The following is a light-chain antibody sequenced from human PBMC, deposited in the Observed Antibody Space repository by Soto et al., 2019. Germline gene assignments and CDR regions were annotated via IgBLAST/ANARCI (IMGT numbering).Light chain of an antibody. CDR1: QGFWSSL. CDR2: GAS. Sequence: EIVLTQSPGTLSLSPGGKTHLLLRANQGFWSSLVTWYQQKPGQAPRLLIYGASSRATGIPDRFSGSGSGTDFTLTISRLEPEDFAVYYCHQYGSSPYTFGQGTKLEIK. V-gene: IGKV3-20*01. CDR3: HQYGSSPYT. J-gene: IGKJ2*01.